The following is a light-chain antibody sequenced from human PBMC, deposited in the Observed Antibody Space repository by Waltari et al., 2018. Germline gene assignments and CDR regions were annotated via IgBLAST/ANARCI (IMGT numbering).Light chain of an antibody. J-gene: IGLJ2*01. Sequence: QSALTQPASVSGSPGQSITISCTGTSSNVENYNLVSWYQHHQGKAPKLLIYEVSKRPAGISNRFSGSTSGNTASLTISGLQAEDESDYYCCSFAGGNNFEVIFGGGTRLTVL. CDR3: CSFAGGNNFEVI. CDR1: SSNVENYNL. CDR2: EVS. V-gene: IGLV2-23*02.